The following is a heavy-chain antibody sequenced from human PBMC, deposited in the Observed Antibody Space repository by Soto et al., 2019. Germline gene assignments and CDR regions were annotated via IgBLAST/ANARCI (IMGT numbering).Heavy chain of an antibody. Sequence: GGSLRLSCAASGFTFSSYGMHWVRQAPGKGLEWVAVISYDGSNKYYADSVKGRFTISRDNSKNTLYLQMNSLRAEDTAVYYCAKDSGGQLGGYWGQGTLVTVSS. CDR1: GFTFSSYG. CDR3: AKDSGGQLGGY. V-gene: IGHV3-30*18. CDR2: ISYDGSNK. D-gene: IGHD3-16*01. J-gene: IGHJ4*02.